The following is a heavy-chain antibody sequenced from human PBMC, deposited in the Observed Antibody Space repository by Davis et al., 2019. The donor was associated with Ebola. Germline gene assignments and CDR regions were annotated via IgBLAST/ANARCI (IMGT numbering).Heavy chain of an antibody. CDR3: ARDEGEQLVLLYYYYGMDV. CDR2: IKQDGSEK. Sequence: GESLKISCAASGFTFSSYAMHWVRQAPGKGLEWVANIKQDGSEKYYVDSVKGRFTISRDNAKNSLYLQMNSLRAEDTAVYYCARDEGEQLVLLYYYYGMDVWGKGTTVTVSS. J-gene: IGHJ6*04. CDR1: GFTFSSYA. V-gene: IGHV3-7*01. D-gene: IGHD6-6*01.